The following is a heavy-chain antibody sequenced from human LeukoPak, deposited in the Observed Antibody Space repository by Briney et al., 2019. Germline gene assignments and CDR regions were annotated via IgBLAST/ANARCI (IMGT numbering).Heavy chain of an antibody. D-gene: IGHD2-21*02. CDR1: GGSINNYY. CDR2: IYTRGST. CDR3: DICSGGDGFDI. V-gene: IGHV4-4*07. Sequence: PSGTLCLTCAVSGGSINNYYWSWIRQPAGKGLEWIGRIYTRGSTNYNPSLMSRVTMSVDTSKNQFSLKLSAVTAADTAVYSGDICSGGDGFDIWGQGTMVSVSS. J-gene: IGHJ3*02.